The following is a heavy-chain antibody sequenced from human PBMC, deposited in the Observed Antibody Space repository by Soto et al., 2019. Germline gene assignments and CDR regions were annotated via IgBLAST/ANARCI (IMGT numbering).Heavy chain of an antibody. V-gene: IGHV3-30-3*01. J-gene: IGHJ6*02. CDR1: GFTFSSYA. Sequence: GGSLRLSCAASGFTFSSYAMHWVRQAPGKGLEWVAVISYDGSNKYYADSVKGRFTISRDNSKNTLYLQMNSLRAEDTAVYYCARGRGSGRDLMSYYYGMDVWGQGTTVTVSS. CDR3: ARGRGSGRDLMSYYYGMDV. CDR2: ISYDGSNK. D-gene: IGHD3-10*01.